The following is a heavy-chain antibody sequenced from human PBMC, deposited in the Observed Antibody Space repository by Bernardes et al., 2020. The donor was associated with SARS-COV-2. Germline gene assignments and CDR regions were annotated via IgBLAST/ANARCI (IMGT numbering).Heavy chain of an antibody. Sequence: GGSLRLSCAASGFTFSSYWMHWVSQGPGKGLVWVSRINSDGRTTTYADSVKGRFTISRDNAKNTLYLQMNSLRAEDTAVYYCVRGPSDSHVRFEYWGQGALVTVSS. J-gene: IGHJ4*02. V-gene: IGHV3-74*01. CDR1: GFTFSSYW. D-gene: IGHD3-22*01. CDR3: VRGPSDSHVRFEY. CDR2: INSDGRTT.